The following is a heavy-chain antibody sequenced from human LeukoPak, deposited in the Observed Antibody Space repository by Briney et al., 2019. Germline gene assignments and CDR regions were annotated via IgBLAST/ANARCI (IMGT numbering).Heavy chain of an antibody. D-gene: IGHD6-6*01. CDR3: ARSQYSTPFDP. V-gene: IGHV4-59*01. CDR2: VYYNGNT. J-gene: IGHJ5*02. CDR1: GEPLSSYY. Sequence: SETLSLTCLVSGEPLSSYYWSWIRQAPGRGPEYIGNVYYNGNTNYNPSLKSRVAISVDASKNQFSLKVDSVTTADTAVYYCARSQYSTPFDPWGQGTLVTVSS.